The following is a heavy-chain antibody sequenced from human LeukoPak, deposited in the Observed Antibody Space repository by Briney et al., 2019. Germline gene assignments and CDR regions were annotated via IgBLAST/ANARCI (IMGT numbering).Heavy chain of an antibody. CDR2: ISGSGGST. D-gene: IGHD3-22*01. CDR3: AKEALTMIVVVIGYFDY. V-gene: IGHV3-23*01. CDR1: GFTFSNAW. J-gene: IGHJ4*02. Sequence: GGSLRLSCAASGFTFSNAWMSWVRQAPGKGLEWVSAISGSGGSTYYADSVKGRFTISRDNSKNTLYLQMNSLRAEDTAVYYCAKEALTMIVVVIGYFDYWGQGTLVTVSS.